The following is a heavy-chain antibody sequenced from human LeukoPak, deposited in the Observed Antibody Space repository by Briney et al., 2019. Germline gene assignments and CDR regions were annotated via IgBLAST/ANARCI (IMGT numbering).Heavy chain of an antibody. CDR3: ARGYGAHIMGFDY. D-gene: IGHD4-17*01. Sequence: PGRSLRLSCAASGFTFSSYGMHWVRQAPGKGLEWVAVIWYDGSNKYYADSVKGRFTISRDNSKNTLYLQMNSLRAEDTAVYYCARGYGAHIMGFDYWGQGTLVTVSS. V-gene: IGHV3-33*01. J-gene: IGHJ4*02. CDR1: GFTFSSYG. CDR2: IWYDGSNK.